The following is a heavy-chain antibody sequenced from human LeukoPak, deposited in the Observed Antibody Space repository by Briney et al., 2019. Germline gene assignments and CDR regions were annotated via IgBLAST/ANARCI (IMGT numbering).Heavy chain of an antibody. V-gene: IGHV4-59*01. CDR3: ARGPDDFWSGYYPYYYYYYMDV. CDR1: GGSISSYY. CDR2: IYYSGST. J-gene: IGHJ6*03. D-gene: IGHD3-3*01. Sequence: PSETLSLTCTVSGGSISSYYWSWIRQPPGKGLEWIGYIYYSGSTNYNPSLKSRVTISVDTSKNQFSLKLSSVTAADTAVYYCARGPDDFWSGYYPYYYYYYMDVWGKGTTVTVSS.